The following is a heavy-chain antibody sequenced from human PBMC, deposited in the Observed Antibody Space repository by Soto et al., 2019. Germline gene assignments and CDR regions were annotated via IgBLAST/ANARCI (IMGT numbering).Heavy chain of an antibody. CDR1: GYTFTSYA. CDR2: INAGNGNT. J-gene: IGHJ5*02. D-gene: IGHD6-19*01. CDR3: AREGKRAVAGRYNWFDP. Sequence: ASVKVSCKASGYTFTSYAMHWVRQAPGQRLEWMGWINAGNGNTKYSQKFQGRVTITRDTSASTAYMELSSLRSEDTAVYYCAREGKRAVAGRYNWFDPWGQGTLVTVSS. V-gene: IGHV1-3*01.